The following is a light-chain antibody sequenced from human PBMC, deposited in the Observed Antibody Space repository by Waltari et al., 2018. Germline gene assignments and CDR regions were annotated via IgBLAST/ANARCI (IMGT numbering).Light chain of an antibody. CDR3: MQGTHWPLN. CDR2: KVS. Sequence: DVVLTKSPLSLPVTLGQPASISCKSSQTLVHSDGNTYLAWFHQRPGQSPRRLIYKVSNRECGVPERFSASGSGTDFTLKISRVEAVDVGVYYCMQGTHWPLNFGGGTKVEMK. CDR1: QTLVHSDGNTY. V-gene: IGKV2-30*02. J-gene: IGKJ4*01.